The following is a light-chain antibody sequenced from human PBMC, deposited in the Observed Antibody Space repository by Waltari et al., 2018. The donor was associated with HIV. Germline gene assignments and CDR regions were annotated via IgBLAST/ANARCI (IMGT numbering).Light chain of an antibody. Sequence: DIVMTQYPDSLGVSLGERATINCKSSQSVLFSSNNKNYLSWYQQKPGQPPKLLIYWASTRESGVPDRFSGSGSGTDFTLTISSLQAEDVAVYYCQQYYNIPPTFGQGTRLEIK. CDR2: WAS. J-gene: IGKJ5*01. CDR1: QSVLFSSNNKNY. CDR3: QQYYNIPPT. V-gene: IGKV4-1*01.